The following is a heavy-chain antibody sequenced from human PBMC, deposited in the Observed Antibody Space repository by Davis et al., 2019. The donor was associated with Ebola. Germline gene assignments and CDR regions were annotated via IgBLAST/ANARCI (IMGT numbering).Heavy chain of an antibody. CDR3: ARVSGRITMIVETTHFGY. J-gene: IGHJ4*02. D-gene: IGHD3-22*01. Sequence: HTAGSLSLSCAVSGFTFSTYWMHWVRQAPGKGLVWVSRIYSDGSSTSYADSVKGRFTISRDNAKNTLYLQMNSLRAEDTAVYYCARVSGRITMIVETTHFGYWGQGTLVTVSS. CDR1: GFTFSTYW. V-gene: IGHV3-74*01. CDR2: IYSDGSST.